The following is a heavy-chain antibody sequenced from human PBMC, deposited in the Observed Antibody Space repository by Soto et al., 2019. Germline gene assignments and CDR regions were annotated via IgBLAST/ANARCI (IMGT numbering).Heavy chain of an antibody. CDR1: GFTFSSYG. J-gene: IGHJ6*02. CDR3: AKDLSASSSWYGGYYYYGMDV. CDR2: ISYDGSNK. V-gene: IGHV3-30*18. Sequence: GGSLRLSCAASGFTFSSYGMHWVRQAPGKGLEWVAVISYDGSNKYYADSVKGRFTISRDNSKNTLYLQMNSLRAEDTAVYYCAKDLSASSSWYGGYYYYGMDVWGQGTTVTVSS. D-gene: IGHD6-13*01.